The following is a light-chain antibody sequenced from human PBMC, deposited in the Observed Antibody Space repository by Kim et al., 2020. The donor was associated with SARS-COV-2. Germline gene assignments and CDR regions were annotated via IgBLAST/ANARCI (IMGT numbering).Light chain of an antibody. CDR1: STNNGADNA. CDR3: QAYDNSLSGSV. CDR2: GKS. Sequence: RVTVSCSGSSTNNGADNAVHWYQQVPGTAPKLLIYGKSMRPSGVPDRFSGSKSGTSASLAITGLQAEDEADYYCQAYDNSLSGSVFGAGTQVTVL. J-gene: IGLJ1*01. V-gene: IGLV1-40*01.